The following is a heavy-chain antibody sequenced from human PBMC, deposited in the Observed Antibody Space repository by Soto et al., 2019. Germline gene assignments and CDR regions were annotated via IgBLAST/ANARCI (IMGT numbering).Heavy chain of an antibody. Sequence: PSETLSLTCNVSGGSISSGTSYWTWIRQHPGEGLEWIGSIYYRGTTYSNPSLQTRVTISLDKSRSQFSLKLNSVTAADSAVYFCARLEGLATISYYFDFWGPGALVTVSS. V-gene: IGHV4-39*01. CDR1: GGSISSGTSY. CDR3: ARLEGLATISYYFDF. D-gene: IGHD3-9*01. CDR2: IYYRGTT. J-gene: IGHJ4*02.